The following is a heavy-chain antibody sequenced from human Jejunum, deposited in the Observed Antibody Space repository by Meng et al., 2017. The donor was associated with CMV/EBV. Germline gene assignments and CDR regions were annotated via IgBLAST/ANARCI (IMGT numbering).Heavy chain of an antibody. V-gene: IGHV3-21*01. CDR1: YN. CDR3: ARGGHCSSSSCSYNWFDP. J-gene: IGHJ5*02. CDR2: ISSSGNYI. Sequence: YNMNWVRQAPGEGLEWVSTISSSGNYIYYTDSVKGRFIISRDNAKNSLYLQMNSLRAEDTAVYYCARGGHCSSSSCSYNWFDPWGQGTLVTVSS. D-gene: IGHD2-15*01.